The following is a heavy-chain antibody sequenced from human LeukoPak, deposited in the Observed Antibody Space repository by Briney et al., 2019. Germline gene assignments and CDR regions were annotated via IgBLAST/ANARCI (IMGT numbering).Heavy chain of an antibody. CDR3: AKEHSSGWYYFDY. CDR2: ISWNSGSI. V-gene: IGHV3-9*03. CDR1: GFTFDDYA. Sequence: GGSLRLSCAASGFTFDDYAMHWVRQAPGKGLEWVSGISWNSGSIGYADSVKGRFTISRDNGKNSLYLQMNSLRAEDMALYYCAKEHSSGWYYFDYWGQGTLVTVSS. D-gene: IGHD6-19*01. J-gene: IGHJ4*02.